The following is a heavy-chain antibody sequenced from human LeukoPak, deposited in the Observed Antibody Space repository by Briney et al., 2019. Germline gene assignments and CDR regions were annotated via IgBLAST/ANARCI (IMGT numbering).Heavy chain of an antibody. Sequence: ASVKVSCKASGYTFTSFGISWVRQAPGQGLEWMGLISAYNGNTIYAQMLQGRVTMTTDTSTSTAYMELRSLRSDDTAVYYCARDLSGSYYYVFDYWGQGTLVTVSS. J-gene: IGHJ4*02. CDR1: GYTFTSFG. CDR2: ISAYNGNT. CDR3: ARDLSGSYYYVFDY. V-gene: IGHV1-18*01. D-gene: IGHD3-22*01.